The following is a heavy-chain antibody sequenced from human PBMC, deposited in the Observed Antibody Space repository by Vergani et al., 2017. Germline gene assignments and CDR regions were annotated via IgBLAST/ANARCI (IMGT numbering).Heavy chain of an antibody. V-gene: IGHV1-2*02. CDR3: ARGESMVRGVIISPCCDY. Sequence: QVQLVQSGAEVKKPGASVKVSCKASGYTFTGYYMHWVRQAPGQGLEWMGWINPNSGGTNYAQKFQGRVTMTRDTSISPAYMELSRLRSDDTAVYYCARGESMVRGVIISPCCDYWGQGTLVTVSS. CDR2: INPNSGGT. J-gene: IGHJ4*02. CDR1: GYTFTGYY. D-gene: IGHD3-10*01.